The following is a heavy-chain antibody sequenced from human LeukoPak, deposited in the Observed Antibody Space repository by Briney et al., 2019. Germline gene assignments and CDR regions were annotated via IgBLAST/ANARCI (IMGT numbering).Heavy chain of an antibody. CDR1: GYSISSGYY. J-gene: IGHJ6*03. V-gene: IGHV4-61*01. Sequence: SETLSLTCTVSGYSISSGYYWGWIRQAPGKGLEWIGYVHYNGSPNYNASLKSRVTISVDASKNQFSLKVSFVSAADTAVYYCARTTFWSGRSPDYHHCYMDVWGKGTTVTVSS. CDR3: ARTTFWSGRSPDYHHCYMDV. CDR2: VHYNGSP. D-gene: IGHD3-3*01.